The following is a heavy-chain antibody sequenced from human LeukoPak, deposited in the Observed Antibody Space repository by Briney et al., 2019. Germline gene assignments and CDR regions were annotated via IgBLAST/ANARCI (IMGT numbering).Heavy chain of an antibody. V-gene: IGHV1-2*02. CDR1: GYTFTGYY. Sequence: ASVEVSCKASGYTFTGYYMHWVRQAPGQGLEWMGWINPNSGGTNYAQKFQGRVTMTRDTSISTAYMELSRLRSDDAAVYYCARIIAVAGTNFDYWGQGTLVTVSS. J-gene: IGHJ4*02. CDR3: ARIIAVAGTNFDY. CDR2: INPNSGGT. D-gene: IGHD6-19*01.